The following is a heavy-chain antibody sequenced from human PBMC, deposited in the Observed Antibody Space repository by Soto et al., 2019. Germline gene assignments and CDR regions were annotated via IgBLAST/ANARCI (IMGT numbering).Heavy chain of an antibody. CDR1: GGSISSYY. D-gene: IGHD3-16*01. Sequence: PXGTLSLTCTVSGGSISSYYWSGIRQPPGKGLEWIGYIYYSGSTNYNPSLKSRVTISVDTSKNQFSLKLSSATAADTAVYYCAREGGKDGYYYYGMDVWGQGTTVTVSS. J-gene: IGHJ6*02. CDR3: AREGGKDGYYYYGMDV. CDR2: IYYSGST. V-gene: IGHV4-59*01.